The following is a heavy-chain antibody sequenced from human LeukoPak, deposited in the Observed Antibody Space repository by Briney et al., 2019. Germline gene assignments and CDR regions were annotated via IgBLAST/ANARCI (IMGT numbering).Heavy chain of an antibody. CDR3: AKATRGYYDSSGYYYGIPYYFDY. D-gene: IGHD3-22*01. CDR2: ISGSGGST. J-gene: IGHJ4*02. V-gene: IGHV3-23*01. CDR1: GFTFSSYV. Sequence: GGSLRLSCAASGFTFSSYVMSWVRQAPGKGLEWVSAISGSGGSTYYADSVKGRFTISRDNSKNTLYLQMNSLRAEDTAVYYCAKATRGYYDSSGYYYGIPYYFDYWGQGTLVTVSS.